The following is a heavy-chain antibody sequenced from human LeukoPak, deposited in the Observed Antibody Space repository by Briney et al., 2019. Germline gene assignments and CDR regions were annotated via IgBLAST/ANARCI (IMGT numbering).Heavy chain of an antibody. CDR3: ARKGIAAAGTYNWFDP. CDR1: GFTFSSYN. J-gene: IGHJ5*02. CDR2: INHSGST. V-gene: IGHV4-34*01. D-gene: IGHD6-13*01. Sequence: PGGSLRLSCAASGFTFSSYNMNWVRQPPGKGLEWIGEINHSGSTNYNPSLKSRVTISVDTSKNQFSLKLSSVTAADTAVYYCARKGIAAAGTYNWFDPWGQGTLVTVSS.